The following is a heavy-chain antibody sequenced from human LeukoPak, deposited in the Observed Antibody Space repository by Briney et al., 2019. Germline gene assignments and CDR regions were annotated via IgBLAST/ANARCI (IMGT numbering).Heavy chain of an antibody. J-gene: IGHJ4*02. CDR3: FTDLAG. CDR2: IRSRIHGGTT. Sequence: GGSLRLSCTASTFTLSNAWMHWVRQAPGKGLEWVSRIRSRIHGGTTDYAAPVKDRFTISRDDSTNALFLLMSSLKTEDTAVYYCFTDLAGWGQGTLVTVSS. CDR1: TFTLSNAW. V-gene: IGHV3-15*01.